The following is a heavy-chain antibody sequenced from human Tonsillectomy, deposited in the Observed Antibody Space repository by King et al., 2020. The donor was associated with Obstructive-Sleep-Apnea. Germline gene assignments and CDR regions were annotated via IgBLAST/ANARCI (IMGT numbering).Heavy chain of an antibody. CDR1: GFTFSSYA. Sequence: VQLVESGGGLVQPGGSLRLSCAASGFTFSSYAMSWVRQAPGKGLEWVSAISGSGGSTYSTDSVKGRFTISRDNSKNTLYLQMNSRRAEDTAVYYCAKDGGIGVATGYFDYWGQGTLVTVSS. V-gene: IGHV3-23*04. D-gene: IGHD6-19*01. J-gene: IGHJ4*02. CDR3: AKDGGIGVATGYFDY. CDR2: ISGSGGST.